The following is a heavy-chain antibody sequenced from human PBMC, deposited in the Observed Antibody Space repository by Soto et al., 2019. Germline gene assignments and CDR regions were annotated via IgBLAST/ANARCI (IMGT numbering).Heavy chain of an antibody. CDR1: GGTFSSYA. CDR3: ARGHDDVWGSYRYDHRLDY. V-gene: IGHV1-69*12. D-gene: IGHD3-16*02. CDR2: IIPIFGTA. Sequence: QVQLVQSGAEVKKPGSSVKVSCKASGGTFSSYAISWVRQAPGQGLEWMGGIIPIFGTANYAQKFQGRVTSTADDSTSTAYMELSSLRSEDTAVYYCARGHDDVWGSYRYDHRLDYWGQGTLVTVSS. J-gene: IGHJ4*02.